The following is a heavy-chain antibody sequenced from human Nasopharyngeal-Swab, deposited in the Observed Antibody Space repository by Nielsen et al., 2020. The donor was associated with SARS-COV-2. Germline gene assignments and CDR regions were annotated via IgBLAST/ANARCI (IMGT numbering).Heavy chain of an antibody. CDR3: AKKRGITMIVVGYEGEDFDI. V-gene: IGHV3-23*01. CDR2: ISGSGGST. J-gene: IGHJ3*02. Sequence: WIRQPEGKGLDRVSAISGSGGSTYYADSVKDRFTISRKNSKNTLYLQMNSLRAEDTAVYYCAKKRGITMIVVGYEGEDFDIWGQGTMVTVSS. D-gene: IGHD3-22*01.